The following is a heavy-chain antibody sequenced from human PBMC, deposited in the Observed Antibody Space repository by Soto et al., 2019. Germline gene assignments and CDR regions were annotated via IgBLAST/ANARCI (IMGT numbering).Heavy chain of an antibody. CDR1: GGSISSTNW. D-gene: IGHD3-10*01. J-gene: IGHJ4*02. Sequence: QAHLQESGPGLVKPSGTLSLTCAVSGGSISSTNWWSWVRQPPGKGLEWLGEIYHTGSTNYNPSLKSRVTISVDKSKNRFSLWLNSVTAADTALYFCARGGVPPSYLDYWGQGILVTVSS. CDR3: ARGGVPPSYLDY. CDR2: IYHTGST. V-gene: IGHV4-4*02.